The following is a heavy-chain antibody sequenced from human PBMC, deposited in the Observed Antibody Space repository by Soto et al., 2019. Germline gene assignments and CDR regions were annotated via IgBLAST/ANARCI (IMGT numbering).Heavy chain of an antibody. CDR2: IYHSGST. CDR3: ASITMVRGVIILHDAFDI. D-gene: IGHD3-10*01. J-gene: IGHJ3*02. V-gene: IGHV4-38-2*01. CDR1: GYSISSGYY. Sequence: KTSETLSLTCAVSGYSISSGYYWGWIRQPPGKGLEWIGSIYHSGSTYYNPSLKSRATISVDTSKNQFSLKLSSVTAADTAVYYCASITMVRGVIILHDAFDIWGQGTMDTVSS.